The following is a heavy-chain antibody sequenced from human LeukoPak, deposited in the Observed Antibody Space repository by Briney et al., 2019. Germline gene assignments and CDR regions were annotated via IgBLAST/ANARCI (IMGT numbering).Heavy chain of an antibody. CDR1: GYSISSGYY. CDR3: ARHWNSLDYFES. D-gene: IGHD1-7*01. Sequence: PSETLSLTCAVSGYSISSGYYCDWIRQPPGKGLEWIGTIYQRGSTYYNPSLKSRVTISMDTTKNQFSLKLSSVTAADTAVYYCARHWNSLDYFESWGQGTLVTVSS. J-gene: IGHJ4*02. CDR2: IYQRGST. V-gene: IGHV4-38-2*01.